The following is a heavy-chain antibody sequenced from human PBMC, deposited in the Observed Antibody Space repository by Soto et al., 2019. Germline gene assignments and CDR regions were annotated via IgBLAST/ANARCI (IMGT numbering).Heavy chain of an antibody. Sequence: QVQLVQSGAEVKKPGASVKVSCKASGYSFSDYDINWVRQATGQGPEGRGWMNPNSGNTGYAQKFQGRVTMTRNTSINTAYMELSSLGSEDTAVYYCARDNRYNWNDEGWFDPWGQGTLVTVSS. CDR2: MNPNSGNT. CDR3: ARDNRYNWNDEGWFDP. V-gene: IGHV1-8*01. J-gene: IGHJ5*02. D-gene: IGHD1-20*01. CDR1: GYSFSDYD.